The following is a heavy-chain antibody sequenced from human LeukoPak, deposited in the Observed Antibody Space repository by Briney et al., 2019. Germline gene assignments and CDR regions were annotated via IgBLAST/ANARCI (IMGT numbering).Heavy chain of an antibody. CDR3: ARHHSSGAFFDL. J-gene: IGHJ4*02. CDR2: ISSSGGSK. D-gene: IGHD4-11*01. V-gene: IGHV3-11*04. CDR1: GFTFSDFY. Sequence: GGSLRLSCAASGFTFSDFYRKWVRQAPGKGLEWVSHISSSGGSKYYADSVKGRFTIYRDNAKPSLYLQMNSLRAEDTAVYYCARHHSSGAFFDLWGQGSLVTVSS.